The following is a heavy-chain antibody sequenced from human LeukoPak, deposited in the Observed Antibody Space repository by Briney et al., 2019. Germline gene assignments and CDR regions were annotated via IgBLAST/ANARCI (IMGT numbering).Heavy chain of an antibody. CDR3: AKDQGDSSGYLGYYYYYGMDV. J-gene: IGHJ6*02. CDR2: ISGSGGST. V-gene: IGHV3-23*01. D-gene: IGHD3-22*01. CDR1: GFTFSSYA. Sequence: GGSLRLSCAASGFTFSSYAMSWFRQAPGKGLEWVSAISGSGGSTYYADSVKGRFTISRDNSKNTLYLQMNSLRAEDTAVYYCAKDQGDSSGYLGYYYYYGMDVWGQGTTVTVSS.